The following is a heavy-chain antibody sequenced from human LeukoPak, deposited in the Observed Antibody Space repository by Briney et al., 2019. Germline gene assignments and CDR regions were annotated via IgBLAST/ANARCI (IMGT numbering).Heavy chain of an antibody. D-gene: IGHD4-17*01. CDR2: ISYDGSNK. J-gene: IGHJ4*02. CDR1: GFTFSSYA. Sequence: PGGSLRLSCAASGFTFSSYAMHWVRQAPGKGLEWVAVISYDGSNKYYADSVKGRFTISRDNSKNTLYLQMNSLRAEDTAVYYCARLHDYGDYGARDIDYWGQGTLVTVSS. CDR3: ARLHDYGDYGARDIDY. V-gene: IGHV3-30-3*01.